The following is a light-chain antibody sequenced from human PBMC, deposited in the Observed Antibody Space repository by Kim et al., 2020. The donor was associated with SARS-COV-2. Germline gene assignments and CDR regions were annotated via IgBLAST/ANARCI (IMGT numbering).Light chain of an antibody. CDR3: QQYNDWWT. J-gene: IGKJ1*01. Sequence: ETVMTQSPATLSVSPGERATLSCRASQSVSSKLAWYQQKPGQAPRLLIYDASTRATGIPARFSGSGSGTEFTLTISSLQSEDFAVYYCQQYNDWWTFGQGTKVEIK. CDR1: QSVSSK. CDR2: DAS. V-gene: IGKV3-15*01.